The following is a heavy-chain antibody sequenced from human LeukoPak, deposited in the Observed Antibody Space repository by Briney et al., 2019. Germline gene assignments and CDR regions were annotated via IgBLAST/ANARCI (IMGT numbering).Heavy chain of an antibody. J-gene: IGHJ4*02. CDR2: ISSSSSYI. V-gene: IGHV3-21*04. Sequence: PGGSLRLSCAASGFTFSSYSMNWVRQAPGKGLEWVSSISSSSSYIYYADSVKGRFTISRDNSKNTLYLQMNSLRAEDTAVYYCAKDGITMIVVVLDYWGQGTLVTVSS. CDR1: GFTFSSYS. CDR3: AKDGITMIVVVLDY. D-gene: IGHD3-22*01.